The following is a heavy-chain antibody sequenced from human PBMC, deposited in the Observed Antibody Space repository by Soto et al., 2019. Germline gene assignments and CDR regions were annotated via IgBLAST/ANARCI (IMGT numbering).Heavy chain of an antibody. CDR3: ANNRGFLAWSPPDYYYSGMDV. D-gene: IGHD3-3*01. Sequence: SVKVSCKASGYTFTSYYMHWVRQAPGQGLEWMGGIIPIFGTANYAQKFQGRVTITADESTSTAYMELSSLRSEDTAVYYCANNRGFLAWSPPDYYYSGMDVWGQGTTVTVS. CDR2: IIPIFGTA. CDR1: GYTFTSYY. V-gene: IGHV1-69*13. J-gene: IGHJ6*02.